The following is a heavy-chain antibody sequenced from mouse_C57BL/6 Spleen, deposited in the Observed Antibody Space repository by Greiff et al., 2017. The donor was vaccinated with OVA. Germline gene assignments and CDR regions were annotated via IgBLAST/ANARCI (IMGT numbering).Heavy chain of an antibody. V-gene: IGHV1-7*01. CDR2: INPSSGYT. CDR1: GYTFTSYW. J-gene: IGHJ1*03. D-gene: IGHD1-1*01. Sequence: VQLQQSGAELAKPGASVKLSCKASGYTFTSYWMHWVKQRPGQGLEWIGYINPSSGYTKYNQKFKDKATLTADKSSSTAYMQLSSLTYEDSAVYYCARKKGPITTVEGPYWYFDVWGTGTTVTVSS. CDR3: ARKKGPITTVEGPYWYFDV.